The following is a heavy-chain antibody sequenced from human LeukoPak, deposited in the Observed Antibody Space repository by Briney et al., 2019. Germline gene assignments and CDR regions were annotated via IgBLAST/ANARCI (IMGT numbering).Heavy chain of an antibody. V-gene: IGHV3-11*04. Sequence: NPGGSLRLSCAASGFTFSDFYMSWIRQAPGKGLEWVSYISNGGSTVDYADSVKGRFTISRDNSKNTLYLQMNSLRAEDTAVYYCARGYSRSFDYWGQGTLVTASS. J-gene: IGHJ4*02. D-gene: IGHD6-13*01. CDR1: GFTFSDFY. CDR3: ARGYSRSFDY. CDR2: ISNGGSTV.